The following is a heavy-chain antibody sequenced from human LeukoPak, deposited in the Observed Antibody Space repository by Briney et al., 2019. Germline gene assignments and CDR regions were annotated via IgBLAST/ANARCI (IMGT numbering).Heavy chain of an antibody. CDR1: GFTFSTYA. J-gene: IGHJ3*01. V-gene: IGHV3-23*01. CDR3: AKNHNSNGYHTDDAFDV. Sequence: GGSLRLSCGASGFTFSTYAMNWVRQAPGKGLEWVSVISVSGLSTYYGDSVKGRFTISRDSSKNTLYLQMNSLRAEDTAVYYCAKNHNSNGYHTDDAFDVWGQGTMVTVSS. D-gene: IGHD3-22*01. CDR2: ISVSGLST.